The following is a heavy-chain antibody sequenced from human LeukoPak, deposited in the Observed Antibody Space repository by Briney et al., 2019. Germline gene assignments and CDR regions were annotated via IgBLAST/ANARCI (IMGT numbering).Heavy chain of an antibody. Sequence: SETLSLTCVVYGGSFSGYYWSWIRQPPGKGLEWIGEINHSGSTNYNPSLKSRVTISVDTSKNQFSLKLSSVTAADTAVYYCARGWKRAVAGAFFGYWGQGTLVTVSS. CDR1: GGSFSGYY. D-gene: IGHD6-19*01. CDR3: ARGWKRAVAGAFFGY. J-gene: IGHJ4*02. V-gene: IGHV4-34*01. CDR2: INHSGST.